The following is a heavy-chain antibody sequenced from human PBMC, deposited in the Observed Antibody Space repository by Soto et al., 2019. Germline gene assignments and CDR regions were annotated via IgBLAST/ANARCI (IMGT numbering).Heavy chain of an antibody. CDR3: ARESYYDILTGYYGSCFDY. Sequence: SVKVSCKASGGTFSSYTISWVRQAPGQGLEWMGRIIPILGIANYAQKFQGRVTITADKSTSTAYMELSSLRSEDTAVYYCARESYYDILTGYYGSCFDYWGQGTLVTVSS. D-gene: IGHD3-9*01. CDR1: GGTFSSYT. J-gene: IGHJ4*02. CDR2: IIPILGIA. V-gene: IGHV1-69*04.